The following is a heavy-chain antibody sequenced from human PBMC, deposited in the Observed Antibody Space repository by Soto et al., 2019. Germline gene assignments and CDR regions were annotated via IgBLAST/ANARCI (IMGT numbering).Heavy chain of an antibody. D-gene: IGHD2-21*01. CDR2: IAPGNGNT. CDR1: GYTFTDYA. J-gene: IGHJ4*02. Sequence: QVQLVQSGAEVKKPGASVKVFCKASGYTFTDYAIHWVRQAPGQRLELMGWIAPGNGNTKYSQNFHGRVTITRDTSATTAYMELSSLRSEDTAVYYCAKGSRMWTPDYWGQGTLVTVSS. CDR3: AKGSRMWTPDY. V-gene: IGHV1-3*01.